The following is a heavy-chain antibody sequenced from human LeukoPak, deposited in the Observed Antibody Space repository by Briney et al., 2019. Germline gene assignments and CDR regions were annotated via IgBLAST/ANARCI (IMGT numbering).Heavy chain of an antibody. D-gene: IGHD1-1*01. CDR1: GFTFSSFS. CDR3: AKDLGAGSDY. V-gene: IGHV3-21*01. Sequence: GGSLRLSCAASGFTFSSFSMNWVRQAPGKGLEWVSSISSGSSYIYYADSVKGRFTISRDNAKNSLYLQMYSLRAEDTAVYYCAKDLGAGSDYWGQGTLVTVSS. CDR2: ISSGSSYI. J-gene: IGHJ4*02.